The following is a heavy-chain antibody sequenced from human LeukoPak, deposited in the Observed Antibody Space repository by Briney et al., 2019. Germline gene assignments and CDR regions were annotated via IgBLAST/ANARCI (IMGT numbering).Heavy chain of an antibody. CDR3: ARLFSDYGDHYFAY. J-gene: IGHJ4*02. V-gene: IGHV1-2*02. CDR2: INPNSGAT. D-gene: IGHD4-17*01. Sequence: ASVKVSCKASGYTFTGYNMQWVRQAPGQGLEWMGWINPNSGATDYAPKFRGRVSMTRDTSISTTYMELSRLRSDDTAVYYCARLFSDYGDHYFAYWGQGTLVTVSS. CDR1: GYTFTGYN.